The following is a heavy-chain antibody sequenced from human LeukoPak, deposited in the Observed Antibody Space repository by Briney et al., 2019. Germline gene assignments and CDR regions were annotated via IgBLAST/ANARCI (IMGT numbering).Heavy chain of an antibody. J-gene: IGHJ4*02. V-gene: IGHV3-23*01. Sequence: PGGSLRLSCAASGFTFSSYAMSWVRQAPGKGLEWVSTIGGSGGSTYYADSVKGRFSISRDDSKNTLFLQMNSLRAVDTALYYCAKNRRGGYDSGFACWGQGTLVTVSS. CDR2: IGGSGGST. CDR3: AKNRRGGYDSGFAC. D-gene: IGHD5-12*01. CDR1: GFTFSSYA.